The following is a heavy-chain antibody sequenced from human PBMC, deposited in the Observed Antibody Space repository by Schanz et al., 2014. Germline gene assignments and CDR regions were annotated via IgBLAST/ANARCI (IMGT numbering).Heavy chain of an antibody. CDR1: GYTLTGFG. D-gene: IGHD3-9*01. V-gene: IGHV1-18*01. CDR3: ARDHPHRGVTGYYNDV. Sequence: QVQLVQSGAEVKKPGASVKVSCKASGYTLTGFGVSWVRQAPGQGREWMGWISAYSGNSKYAQKLQGRVTMTTDTSTNTAYMELRSLTSDDTAVYYCARDHPHRGVTGYYNDVWGQGTSVTVSS. J-gene: IGHJ6*02. CDR2: ISAYSGNS.